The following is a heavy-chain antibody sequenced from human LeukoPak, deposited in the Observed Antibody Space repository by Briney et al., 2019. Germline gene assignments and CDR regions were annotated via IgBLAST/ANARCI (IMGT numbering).Heavy chain of an antibody. CDR3: ARLTVLWDYFDY. V-gene: IGHV4-59*08. D-gene: IGHD4-17*01. CDR2: VYYSGST. J-gene: IGHJ4*02. CDR1: GGSISSYY. Sequence: SETLSLTCTVSGGSISSYYWSWIRQPPGKELVWIGYVYYSGSTNYNPSLKSRVTVSVDTSKNQFSLKLSSVTAADTAVYYCARLTVLWDYFDYWGQGTLVTVSS.